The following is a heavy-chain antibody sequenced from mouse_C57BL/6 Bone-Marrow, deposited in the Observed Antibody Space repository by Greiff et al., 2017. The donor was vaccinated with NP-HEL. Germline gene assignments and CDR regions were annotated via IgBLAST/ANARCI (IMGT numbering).Heavy chain of an antibody. V-gene: IGHV8-8*01. Sequence: QVTLKESGPGLLQPSQTLCLTCSFSGFSLSTFGMRLVWICPPSGQGLEWLAHICWDDDTYYNPALKSRLTISKDTSKDQVFLKIANVDTADTATYYCARIEGKLWYFDVWGTGTTVTVSS. CDR2: ICWDDDT. J-gene: IGHJ1*03. CDR3: ARIEGKLWYFDV. CDR1: GFSLSTFGMR.